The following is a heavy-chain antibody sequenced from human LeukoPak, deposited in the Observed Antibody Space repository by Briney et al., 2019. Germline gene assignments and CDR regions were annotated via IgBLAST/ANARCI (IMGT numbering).Heavy chain of an antibody. J-gene: IGHJ3*02. D-gene: IGHD6-19*01. V-gene: IGHV4-59*01. CDR1: GGSISSYY. CDR2: IYYSGST. Sequence: PSETLSLTCTVSGGSISSYYWSCIRHPPGKGLECIGYIYYSGSTNYNPSLKSRVTISVDTSKNQFSLKLSSVTAADTAVYYCAREIEQWLATDGAFDIWGQGTMVTVSS. CDR3: AREIEQWLATDGAFDI.